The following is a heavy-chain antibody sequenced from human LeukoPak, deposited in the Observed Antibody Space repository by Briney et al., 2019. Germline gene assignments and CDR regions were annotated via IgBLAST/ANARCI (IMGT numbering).Heavy chain of an antibody. D-gene: IGHD2-21*02. CDR2: IYYSGST. V-gene: IGHV4-59*08. CDR1: GDSISDYY. Sequence: PSETLSLTCTVSGDSISDYYWNWIRQPPWKGLEWIGYIYYSGSTNYSPSLKSRVTISIDTSKNQFSLKLSSVTAADTAIYYCARRRKVPAPRAGDAFDIWGQGTMVTVSS. CDR3: ARRRKVPAPRAGDAFDI. J-gene: IGHJ3*02.